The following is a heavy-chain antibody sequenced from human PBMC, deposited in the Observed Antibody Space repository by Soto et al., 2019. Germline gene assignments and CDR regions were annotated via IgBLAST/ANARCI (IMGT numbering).Heavy chain of an antibody. D-gene: IGHD2-21*01. J-gene: IGHJ4*02. V-gene: IGHV1-69*13. CDR1: GGTFSSYA. CDR3: ARDPTNAYRDDTFDH. Sequence: SVKVSCKASGGTFSSYAISWVRQAPGQGLEWMGGIIPIFGTANDAQKFQGRVTITADESTSTAYMELSSLRSEYTAVYYCARDPTNAYRDDTFDHCGQGTKVTVSS. CDR2: IIPIFGTA.